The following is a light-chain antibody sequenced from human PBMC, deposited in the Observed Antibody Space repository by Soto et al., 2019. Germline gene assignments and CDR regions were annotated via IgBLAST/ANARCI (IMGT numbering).Light chain of an antibody. CDR3: QQYGSSGT. J-gene: IGKJ1*01. CDR1: QSISNW. Sequence: DIQMTQSPSTLSASVGDRVTITCRASQSISNWLAWYQQKPGKAPKLLFYKASSLQSGVPSRFSGSGSGTDFTLTISRLEPEDFAVYYCQQYGSSGTFGQGTKVDIK. CDR2: KAS. V-gene: IGKV1-5*03.